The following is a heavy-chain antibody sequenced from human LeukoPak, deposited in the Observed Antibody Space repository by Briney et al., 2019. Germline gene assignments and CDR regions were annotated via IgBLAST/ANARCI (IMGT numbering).Heavy chain of an antibody. D-gene: IGHD3-10*01. CDR3: ARVHYASGSLSSWFDP. Sequence: SETLSLTCTVSGGSISGYYWSWIRQPPGKGLEWIGYIYHNGGTNYNPSLQSRLTISVDTSRNQFSLRLSSVTAADTAMYYCARVHYASGSLSSWFDPWGRGTLVTVSS. CDR1: GGSISGYY. CDR2: IYHNGGT. J-gene: IGHJ5*02. V-gene: IGHV4-59*08.